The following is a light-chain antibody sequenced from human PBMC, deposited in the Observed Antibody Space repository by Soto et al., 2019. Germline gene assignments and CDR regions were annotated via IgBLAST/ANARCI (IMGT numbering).Light chain of an antibody. J-gene: IGKJ4*01. CDR2: GAS. Sequence: EIVLTQSPGTLSLSPGERATLSCRASQSVSSTYLAWYQQKPGQAPGLLLYGASNRASGIPDRFAGSGSGTDFTLTISRLEPEDFEVYYWQQYGTSPTTFGGGTKVDIK. CDR1: QSVSSTY. V-gene: IGKV3-20*01. CDR3: QQYGTSPTT.